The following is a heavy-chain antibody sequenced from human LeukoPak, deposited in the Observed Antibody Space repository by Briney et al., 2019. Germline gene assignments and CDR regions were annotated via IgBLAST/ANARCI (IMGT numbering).Heavy chain of an antibody. V-gene: IGHV3-64D*09. CDR2: ISSNGGST. J-gene: IGHJ6*02. Sequence: GGSLRLSCSASGFTFSIYGMHWVRQAPGKGLDYVSAISSNGGSTYYADSVEGRFTISRDNSKNTLHLQMSSLRPEDTAVYYCVKGSGGLPIYGMDVWGQGTTVTISS. CDR3: VKGSGGLPIYGMDV. D-gene: IGHD5-12*01. CDR1: GFTFSIYG.